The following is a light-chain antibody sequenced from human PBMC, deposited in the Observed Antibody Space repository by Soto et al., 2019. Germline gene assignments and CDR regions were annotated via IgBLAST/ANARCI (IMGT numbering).Light chain of an antibody. J-gene: IGLJ1*01. Sequence: QSVLTQPPSASGTPGQRVTISCSGSSSNIGSNTVNRYQQLPGTAPKLLMYSNHQRPSGVPDRFSGSKSGTSASLAINGLQSEDEAEYFCFSFTTTSTHVFGTGTKVTVL. CDR1: SSNIGSNT. V-gene: IGLV1-44*01. CDR2: SNH. CDR3: FSFTTTSTHV.